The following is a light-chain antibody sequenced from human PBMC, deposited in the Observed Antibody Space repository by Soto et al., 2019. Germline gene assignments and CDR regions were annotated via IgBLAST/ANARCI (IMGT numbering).Light chain of an antibody. CDR3: SSYAGNSTQV. V-gene: IGLV2-8*01. CDR2: EVS. CDR1: SSDVGGYKY. J-gene: IGLJ1*01. Sequence: QSALTQPPSASGSPGQSVTISCTGTSSDVGGYKYVSWYQQYPGKAPKLIIYEVSKWPSGVPDRFSGSKSGNTASLTVSGLQAEDEADYYCSSYAGNSTQVFGTGTKLTVL.